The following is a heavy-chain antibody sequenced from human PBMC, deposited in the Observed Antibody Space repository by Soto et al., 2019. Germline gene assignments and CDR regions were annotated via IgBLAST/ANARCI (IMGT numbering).Heavy chain of an antibody. J-gene: IGHJ4*02. CDR1: GYTFTSYA. CDR3: ARVDILNSPNDY. CDR2: INAGNGNT. Sequence: WASVKVSCKASGYTFTSYAMHWVRQAPGQRLEWMGWINAGNGNTKYSQKLQGRVTITRDTSASKAYMDLSRLRSEDTAVYFCARVDILNSPNDYWGEGTLVTVSS. D-gene: IGHD3-9*01. V-gene: IGHV1-3*01.